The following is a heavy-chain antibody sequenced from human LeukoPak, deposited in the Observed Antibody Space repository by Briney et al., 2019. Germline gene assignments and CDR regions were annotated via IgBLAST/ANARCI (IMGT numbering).Heavy chain of an antibody. J-gene: IGHJ4*02. CDR1: GFTFDDYA. D-gene: IGHD3-10*01. V-gene: IGHV3-9*01. Sequence: GGSLRLSCAASGFTFDDYAMHWVRQAPGKGLEWVSGISWNSGSIGYADSVKGRFTISRDNAKNSLYLQMNSLRAEDTALYYCAKAPFLSVRGVQYYFDYWGQGTLVTVSS. CDR3: AKAPFLSVRGVQYYFDY. CDR2: ISWNSGSI.